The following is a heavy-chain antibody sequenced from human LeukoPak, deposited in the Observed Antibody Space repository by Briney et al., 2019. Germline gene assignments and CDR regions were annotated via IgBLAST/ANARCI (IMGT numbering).Heavy chain of an antibody. CDR2: ISHDGGKD. CDR3: VGSPPYYTMDV. V-gene: IGHV3-30-3*01. J-gene: IGHJ6*03. CDR1: GLTFRNHA. D-gene: IGHD3-10*01. Sequence: GGSLRLSCAASGLTFRNHAINWVRQAPGKGLEWVTVISHDGGKDYYRDSVKGRFTISRDNARDTVFLHMNSLRPGDTAVYYCVGSPPYYTMDVWGKGTTVTVSS.